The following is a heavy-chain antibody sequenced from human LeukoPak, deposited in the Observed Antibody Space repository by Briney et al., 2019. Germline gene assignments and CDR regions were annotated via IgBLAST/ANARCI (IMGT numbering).Heavy chain of an antibody. CDR1: GFTFSDYY. CDR2: ISASGDTI. CDR3: ATEADDGTYGGRFDP. V-gene: IGHV3-11*01. Sequence: KPGGSLRLSCAASGFTFSDYYMGWIRQAPGKGLQWVSYISASGDTIYYSDSVKGRFTISRDNAKNSLFLQMNRLRGDDTAMYYCATEADDGTYGGRFDPWGQGTQVTVSP. D-gene: IGHD4-17*01. J-gene: IGHJ5*02.